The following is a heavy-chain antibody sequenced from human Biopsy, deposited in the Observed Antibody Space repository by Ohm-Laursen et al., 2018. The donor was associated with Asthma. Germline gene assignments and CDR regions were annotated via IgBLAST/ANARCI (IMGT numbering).Heavy chain of an antibody. V-gene: IGHV1-24*01. D-gene: IGHD4-17*01. J-gene: IGHJ4*02. Sequence: SVKVSCKAPGGTFSNFAISWVRQAPGQGLEWMGGHDHEEGGTVNARRFQGRVTMTEDASTDTAYMELSSLSSDDTAVYYCASDFPKDYVRYNFQFWGQGTLVTVSS. CDR3: ASDFPKDYVRYNFQF. CDR2: HDHEEGGT. CDR1: GGTFSNFA.